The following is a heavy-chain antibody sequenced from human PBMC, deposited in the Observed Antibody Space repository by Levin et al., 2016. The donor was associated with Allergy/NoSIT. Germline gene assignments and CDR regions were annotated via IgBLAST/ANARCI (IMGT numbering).Heavy chain of an antibody. Sequence: PGKGLEWIGSIYHRGNTHYNPSLESRVTISVDTSNNQFSLKLSSVTAADTAVYYCARVPNPYYYSGMDVWGQGTTVTVSS. CDR2: IYHRGNT. V-gene: IGHV4-38-2*02. CDR3: ARVPNPYYYSGMDV. D-gene: IGHD1-14*01. J-gene: IGHJ6*02.